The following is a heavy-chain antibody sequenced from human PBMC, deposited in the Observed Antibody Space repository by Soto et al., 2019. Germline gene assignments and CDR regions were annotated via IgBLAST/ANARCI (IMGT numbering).Heavy chain of an antibody. CDR1: GGSIDSSDFY. Sequence: SETLSLTCSVSGGSIDSSDFYWVWIRQPPGKGLEWIGSSYYRGNAYYNSSLKSRVTISVDTSKSQFSLKLSSVTAADTAVYFCAKDLASCSSTSCSASDAFDIWGQGTMVTVSS. CDR3: AKDLASCSSTSCSASDAFDI. J-gene: IGHJ3*02. V-gene: IGHV4-39*07. CDR2: SYYRGNA. D-gene: IGHD2-2*01.